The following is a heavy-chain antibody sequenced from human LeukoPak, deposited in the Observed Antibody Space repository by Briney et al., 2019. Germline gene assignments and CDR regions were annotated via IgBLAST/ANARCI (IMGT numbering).Heavy chain of an antibody. D-gene: IGHD1-26*01. Sequence: PGGSLRLSCAASGFTFSSYAMSWVRQAPGKGLEWVSAISGSGGSTYYADSVKGRFTISRDNSKNTLHLQMNRQRAEDTGVYYCVSGSTRVYIDYWGQGTLVTVSS. CDR3: VSGSTRVYIDY. V-gene: IGHV3-23*01. J-gene: IGHJ4*02. CDR1: GFTFSSYA. CDR2: ISGSGGST.